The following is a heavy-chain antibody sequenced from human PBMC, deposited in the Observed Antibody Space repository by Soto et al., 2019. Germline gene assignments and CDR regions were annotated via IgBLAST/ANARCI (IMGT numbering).Heavy chain of an antibody. J-gene: IGHJ5*02. Sequence: GGSLRLSCAASGFTFSSYGMHWVRQAPGKGLEWVAVIWYDGSNKYYADSVKGRFTISRDNSKNTLYLQMNSLRAEDTAVYYCARYYYDSSGHDWFDPWGQGTLVTVSS. V-gene: IGHV3-33*01. CDR1: GFTFSSYG. D-gene: IGHD3-22*01. CDR2: IWYDGSNK. CDR3: ARYYYDSSGHDWFDP.